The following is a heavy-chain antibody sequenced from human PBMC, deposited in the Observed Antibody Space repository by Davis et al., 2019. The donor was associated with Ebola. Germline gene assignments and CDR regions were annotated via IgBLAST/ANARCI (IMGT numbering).Heavy chain of an antibody. CDR2: ISAYNGNT. J-gene: IGHJ4*02. CDR1: GYTFTSYG. Sequence: ASVTVSCKASGYTFTSYGISWVRQAPGQGLEWMGWISAYNGNTNYAQRFQDRVTMTTDTSTNTAYMEVRSLRSDNTAVYYCAGDGSVAAIKLDYWGQGTLVTVSS. V-gene: IGHV1-18*01. D-gene: IGHD2-2*02. CDR3: AGDGSVAAIKLDY.